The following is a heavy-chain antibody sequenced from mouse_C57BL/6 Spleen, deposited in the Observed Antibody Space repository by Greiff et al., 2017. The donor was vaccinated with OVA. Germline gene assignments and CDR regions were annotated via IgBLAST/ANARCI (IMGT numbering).Heavy chain of an antibody. Sequence: QVQLQQPGAELVKPGASVKLSCKASGYTFTSYWMQWVKQRPGQGLEWIGEIDPSDSYTNYNQKFKGKATLTVDTSSSTAYMQLSSLTSEDSAVYYCARRMYYGSSYDWYFGVWGTGTTVTVSS. D-gene: IGHD1-1*01. CDR3: ARRMYYGSSYDWYFGV. J-gene: IGHJ1*03. CDR1: GYTFTSYW. CDR2: IDPSDSYT. V-gene: IGHV1-50*01.